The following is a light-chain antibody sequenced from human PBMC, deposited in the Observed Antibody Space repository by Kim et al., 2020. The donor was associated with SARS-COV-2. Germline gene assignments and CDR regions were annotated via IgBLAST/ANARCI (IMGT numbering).Light chain of an antibody. V-gene: IGKV1-33*01. CDR2: DAT. CDR1: QDINDY. CDR3: HQYDKFPQT. J-gene: IGKJ1*01. Sequence: ASIRDRVTITCQASQDINDYLDWYQQKPGEVPKLLIYDATRLETGVPSRFSGSGSGTHFTLTISSLQPEDIATYYCHQYDKFPQTFGQGTKVDIK.